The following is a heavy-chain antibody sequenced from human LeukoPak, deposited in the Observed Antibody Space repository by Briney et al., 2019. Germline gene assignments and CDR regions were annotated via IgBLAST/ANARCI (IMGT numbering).Heavy chain of an antibody. D-gene: IGHD2-15*01. Sequence: SVKVSCKASGGTFSSYAISWVRQAPGQGLEWMGGIIPIFGTANYAQKFQGRVTITADESTTTAYMELRSLRSDDTAVYYCARAGAVVDNWFDPWGQGTLVTVSS. CDR2: IIPIFGTA. CDR3: ARAGAVVDNWFDP. J-gene: IGHJ5*02. V-gene: IGHV1-69*13. CDR1: GGTFSSYA.